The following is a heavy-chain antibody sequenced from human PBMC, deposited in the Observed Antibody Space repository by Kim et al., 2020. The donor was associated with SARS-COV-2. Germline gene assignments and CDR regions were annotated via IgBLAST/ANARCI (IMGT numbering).Heavy chain of an antibody. CDR2: ISWNSGSI. D-gene: IGHD3-10*01. CDR3: AKDIRRFGELFLNWFDP. V-gene: IGHV3-9*01. J-gene: IGHJ5*02. Sequence: GGSLRLSCAASGFTFDDYAMHWVRQAPGKGLEWVSGISWNSGSIGYADSVKGRFTISRDNAKNSLYLQMNSLRAEDTALYYCAKDIRRFGELFLNWFDPWGPGTLVTVSS. CDR1: GFTFDDYA.